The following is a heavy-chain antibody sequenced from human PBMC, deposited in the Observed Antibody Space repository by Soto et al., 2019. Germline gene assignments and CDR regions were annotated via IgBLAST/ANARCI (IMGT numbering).Heavy chain of an antibody. CDR3: ARIAYYYDSSGYCFDY. J-gene: IGHJ4*02. Sequence: SETLSLTCAVYGGSFSGYYWSWIRQTPGKGLEWIGEINHSGSTNYNPSLKSRVTISVDTSKNQFSLKLSSVTAADTAVYYCARIAYYYDSSGYCFDYWGQGTLVTVSS. D-gene: IGHD3-22*01. CDR1: GGSFSGYY. V-gene: IGHV4-34*01. CDR2: INHSGST.